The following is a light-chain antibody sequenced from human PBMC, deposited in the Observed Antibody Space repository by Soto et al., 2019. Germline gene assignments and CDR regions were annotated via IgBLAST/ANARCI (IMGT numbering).Light chain of an antibody. CDR1: QSVSSSY. CDR2: GAS. Sequence: EIVLTQSPGTLSLSPGERATLSCRASQSVSSSYLAWYQQKPGQAPRLLIYGASSRATGIPDRFSGSGSGTDFTLTISRLEPEDFAVYFCQQYAGSPRLTCGGGTHLEIK. CDR3: QQYAGSPRLT. J-gene: IGKJ4*01. V-gene: IGKV3-20*01.